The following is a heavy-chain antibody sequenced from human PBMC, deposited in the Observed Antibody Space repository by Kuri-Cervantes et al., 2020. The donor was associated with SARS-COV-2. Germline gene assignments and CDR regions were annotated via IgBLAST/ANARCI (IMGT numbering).Heavy chain of an antibody. D-gene: IGHD3-3*01. CDR3: ARQMMSSITIFGVVITRNWFDP. CDR1: GGSISSSSYY. V-gene: IGHV4-39*01. Sequence: GSLRLSCTVSGGSISSSSYYWGWIRQPPGKGLEWIGSIYYSGSTYYNPSLKSRVTISVGTSKNKFSLKLRSVTAADTAVYYCARQMMSSITIFGVVITRNWFDPWGQGTLVTVSS. J-gene: IGHJ5*02. CDR2: IYYSGST.